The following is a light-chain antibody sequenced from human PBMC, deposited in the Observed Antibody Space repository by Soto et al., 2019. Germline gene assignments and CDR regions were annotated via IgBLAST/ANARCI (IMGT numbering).Light chain of an antibody. J-gene: IGKJ1*01. CDR3: QQYYSSPPT. CDR2: WAS. CDR1: QNLLYNSNNKNY. Sequence: DVVMTQSPDSLAVSLGERATINCKSSQNLLYNSNNKNYLAWYQQRPGQPPKLLIYWASTRESGVPDRFSGSGSGTDSTLTISSLQAADVAVYYCQQYYSSPPTFGQGTKVEMK. V-gene: IGKV4-1*01.